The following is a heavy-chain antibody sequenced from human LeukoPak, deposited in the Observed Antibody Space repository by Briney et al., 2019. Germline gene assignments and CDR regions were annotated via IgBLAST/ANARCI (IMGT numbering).Heavy chain of an antibody. Sequence: GGSLRLTCAAAGFTCGSYCRDWGRQGLGYGHVWFSRINTDGSRTSYADSVKGRFTISRDNAKNTLYLQINSLRAEDTAVYYCARVASGSYSWFDPWGQGTLVTVSS. CDR1: GFTCGSYC. CDR2: INTDGSRT. CDR3: ARVASGSYSWFDP. D-gene: IGHD1-26*01. J-gene: IGHJ5*02. V-gene: IGHV3-74*01.